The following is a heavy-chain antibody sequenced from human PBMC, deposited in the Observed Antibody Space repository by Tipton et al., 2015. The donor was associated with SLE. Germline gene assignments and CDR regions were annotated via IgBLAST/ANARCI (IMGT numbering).Heavy chain of an antibody. CDR1: GGSISNYS. Sequence: TLSLTCSVSGGSISNYSWSWIRQPPGKQLEWIGDIYDSGITDYNPSLKSRATISADTSKSQIFLSLSSVTAADTAVYYCARDSLNWGSYYHGMDVWGQGTTVTVSS. V-gene: IGHV4-59*01. D-gene: IGHD3-16*01. CDR3: ARDSLNWGSYYHGMDV. J-gene: IGHJ6*02. CDR2: IYDSGIT.